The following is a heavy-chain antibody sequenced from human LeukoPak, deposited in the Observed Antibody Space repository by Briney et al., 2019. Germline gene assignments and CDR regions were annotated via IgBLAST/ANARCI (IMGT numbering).Heavy chain of an antibody. J-gene: IGHJ4*02. D-gene: IGHD4-11*01. CDR1: GGTFSSYA. Sequence: GASVKVSCKASGGTFSSYAISWVRQAPGQGLEWMGGIIPIFGTANYAQKFQGRVTITADESTSTAYMELSSLRSEDTAVYYCARGGYSNYRPWDYWGQGTLVTVSS. V-gene: IGHV1-69*13. CDR2: IIPIFGTA. CDR3: ARGGYSNYRPWDY.